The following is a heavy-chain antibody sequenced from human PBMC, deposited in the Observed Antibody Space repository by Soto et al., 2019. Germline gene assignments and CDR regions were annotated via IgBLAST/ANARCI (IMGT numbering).Heavy chain of an antibody. CDR3: AKDLDYDFWSGYKMAQAYYYGMDV. V-gene: IGHV3-23*01. CDR2: ISGSGGST. J-gene: IGHJ6*02. D-gene: IGHD3-3*01. CDR1: GFTFSSYA. Sequence: GGSLRLSCAASGFTFSSYAMSWVRQAPGKGLEWVSAISGSGGSTYYADSVKGRFTISRDNSKNTLYLQMNSLRAEDTAVYYCAKDLDYDFWSGYKMAQAYYYGMDVWGQGTTVTVSS.